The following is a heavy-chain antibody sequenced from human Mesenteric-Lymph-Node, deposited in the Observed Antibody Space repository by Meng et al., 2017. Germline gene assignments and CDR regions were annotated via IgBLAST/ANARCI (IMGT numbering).Heavy chain of an antibody. CDR1: GFTFGSYT. V-gene: IGHV3-21*01. CDR2: ISSSSTYI. J-gene: IGHJ4*02. Sequence: ESLKISCAASGFTFGSYTVNWVRQAPGKGLEWVSTISSSSTYIYYADSVKGRFTISRDNADNYLYLQMNSLRAEDTAVYYCARVTYSNSDWGQGTLVTVSS. CDR3: ARVTYSNSD. D-gene: IGHD4-11*01.